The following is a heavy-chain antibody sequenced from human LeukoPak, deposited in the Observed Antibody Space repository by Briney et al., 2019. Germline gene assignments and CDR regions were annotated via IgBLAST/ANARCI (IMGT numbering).Heavy chain of an antibody. V-gene: IGHV4-30-4*01. Sequence: SETLSLTCTVSGVSISSGDYYWSWIRQPPGKGLEWIGYIYYSGTTYYNPSLKSRVTISVDTPKNQFSLKLTSVTAADTAVYYCARVLDGITEYWGQGTLVTVSS. J-gene: IGHJ4*02. CDR2: IYYSGTT. CDR1: GVSISSGDYY. CDR3: ARVLDGITEY. D-gene: IGHD5-24*01.